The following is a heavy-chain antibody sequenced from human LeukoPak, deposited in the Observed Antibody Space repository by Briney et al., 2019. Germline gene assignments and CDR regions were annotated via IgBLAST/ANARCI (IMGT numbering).Heavy chain of an antibody. J-gene: IGHJ4*02. V-gene: IGHV3-33*01. D-gene: IGHD6-13*01. CDR1: GFTLRSYG. CDR2: IWYEGSDK. CDR3: ARGSSSWHYFDY. Sequence: GGSLRLPCALSGFTLRSYGMHWLRQAPGRGLEGVAVIWYEGSDKHYAHSVKGRFTISRDNSKNTLYLQLNSLRAEDTAVYYCARGSSSWHYFDYWGQGTLVTVSS.